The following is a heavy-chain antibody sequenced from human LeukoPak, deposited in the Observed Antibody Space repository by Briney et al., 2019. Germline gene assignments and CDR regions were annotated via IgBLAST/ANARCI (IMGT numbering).Heavy chain of an antibody. CDR2: IKLDGSEK. D-gene: IGHD3-3*01. Sequence: PGGSLRLSCAASGFTFNNYGMHWVRQAPGKGLEWVANIKLDGSEKNYVDSVKGRFTISRDNTKNSLYLQINSLRVEDTAVFYCARDQYDTWSRRGNFDSWGQGTLVIVSS. J-gene: IGHJ4*02. CDR1: GFTFNNYG. V-gene: IGHV3-7*03. CDR3: ARDQYDTWSRRGNFDS.